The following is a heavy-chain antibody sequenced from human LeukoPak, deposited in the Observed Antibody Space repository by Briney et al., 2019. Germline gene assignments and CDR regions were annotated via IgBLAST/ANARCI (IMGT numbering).Heavy chain of an antibody. Sequence: TGGSLRFSCAASGFTFSTYTMNWVRQAPGKGLEWVSAIIGKSNTPYYADSVKGRFTISRDDSKNTVWLHMNSLRAEDTAVYYCAKDERPDAKWSIDYWGQGTLVTVSS. D-gene: IGHD1-14*01. V-gene: IGHV3-23*01. CDR3: AKDERPDAKWSIDY. J-gene: IGHJ4*02. CDR2: IIGKSNTP. CDR1: GFTFSTYT.